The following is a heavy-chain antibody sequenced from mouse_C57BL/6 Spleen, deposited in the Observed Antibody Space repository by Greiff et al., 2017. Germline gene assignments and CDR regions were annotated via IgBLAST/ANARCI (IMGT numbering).Heavy chain of an antibody. J-gene: IGHJ2*01. V-gene: IGHV1-82*01. D-gene: IGHD2-1*01. Sequence: QVQLKESGPELVKPGASVKISCKASGYAFSSSWMNWVKQRPGKGLEWIGRIYPGDGDTNYNGKFKGKATLTADKSSSTAYMQLSSLTSEDSAVYFCARREGNYNFDYWGQGTTLTVSS. CDR2: IYPGDGDT. CDR1: GYAFSSSW. CDR3: ARREGNYNFDY.